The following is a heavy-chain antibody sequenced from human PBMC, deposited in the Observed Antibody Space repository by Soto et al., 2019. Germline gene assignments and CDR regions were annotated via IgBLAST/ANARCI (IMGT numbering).Heavy chain of an antibody. CDR2: IHYSGNS. CDR1: DGSINNYF. J-gene: IGHJ3*02. D-gene: IGHD1-1*01. CDR3: ARMNQLAPKRNAFDI. V-gene: IGHV4-59*01. Sequence: PSETLSLTCTVSDGSINNYFWTWIRQSPGKGLVWIGYIHYSGNSNYNPSLKSRVTMSVDTSKNQFSLRLTSVTAADTAVYYCARMNQLAPKRNAFDIWGQGTMVTVSS.